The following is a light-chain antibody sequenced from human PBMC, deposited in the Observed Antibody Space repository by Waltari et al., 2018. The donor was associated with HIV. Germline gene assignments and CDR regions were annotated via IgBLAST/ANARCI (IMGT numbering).Light chain of an antibody. CDR2: DVS. CDR1: SSDVGGYNY. CDR3: CSYAGSYTYV. Sequence: QSALTQPRSVSGSPGQLVTISCTGTSSDVGGYNYVSWYQQHPGKAPNVRIYDVSKRPSGVADRFSGSKSGSTASLTISGLQADDEADYYCCSYAGSYTYVFGTGTKVTVL. V-gene: IGLV2-11*01. J-gene: IGLJ1*01.